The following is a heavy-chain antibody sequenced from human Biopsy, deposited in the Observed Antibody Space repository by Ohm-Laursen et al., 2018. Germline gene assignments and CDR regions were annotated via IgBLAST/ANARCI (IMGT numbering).Heavy chain of an antibody. V-gene: IGHV1-46*01. J-gene: IGHJ4*02. Sequence: ASSVKVSCKASGYTLTSYYIHWVRQAPGQGLQWMGLINPGSGDTILAQKFQGRVSLTRDTSADTAYMKLTSLTSEDTATYYCARADASTFDSWGQGTLVTVSS. CDR2: INPGSGDT. CDR3: ARADASTFDS. CDR1: GYTLTSYY.